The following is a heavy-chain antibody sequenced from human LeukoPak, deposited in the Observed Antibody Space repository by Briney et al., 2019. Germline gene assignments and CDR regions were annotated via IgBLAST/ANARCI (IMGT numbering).Heavy chain of an antibody. V-gene: IGHV1-18*01. J-gene: IGHJ3*02. CDR1: GYTFSSYG. CDR2: ISAHNGNT. Sequence: AASVKVSCKASGYTFSSYGLSWVRQALGQGLEWMGWISAHNGNTNYAQKLQGRVTMTTDTSTSTAYMELRSLRSDDTAVYYCARGGTTYAFDIWGQGTMVTVSS. CDR3: ARGGTTYAFDI. D-gene: IGHD2/OR15-2a*01.